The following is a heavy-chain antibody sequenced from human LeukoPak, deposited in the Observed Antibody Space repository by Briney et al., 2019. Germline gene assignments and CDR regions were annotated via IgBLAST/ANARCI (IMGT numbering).Heavy chain of an antibody. D-gene: IGHD6-19*01. CDR1: GYTFTGYY. J-gene: IGHJ4*02. V-gene: IGHV1-2*02. Sequence: ASVKVSCKASGYTFTGYYMHWVRQAPGQGLEWVGWINPNSGGTNYAQKFQGRVTMTRDTSISTAYMELSRLRSDDTAVYYCARTVKGKDGQWLVLVYWGQGTLVTVSS. CDR2: INPNSGGT. CDR3: ARTVKGKDGQWLVLVY.